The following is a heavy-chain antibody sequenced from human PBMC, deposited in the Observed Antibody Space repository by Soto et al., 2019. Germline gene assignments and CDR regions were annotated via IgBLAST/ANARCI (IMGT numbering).Heavy chain of an antibody. CDR2: INPSGGST. J-gene: IGHJ5*02. CDR3: AKARYFDWLLYYLNWFDP. CDR1: GYTFTSYY. V-gene: IGHV1-46*01. Sequence: ASVKVSCKASGYTFTSYYMHWVRQAPGQGLEWMGIINPSGGSTSYAQKFQGRVTMTRDTSTSTVYMELSSLRAEDTAVYYCAKARYFDWLLYYLNWFDPWGQGTLVTVSS. D-gene: IGHD3-9*01.